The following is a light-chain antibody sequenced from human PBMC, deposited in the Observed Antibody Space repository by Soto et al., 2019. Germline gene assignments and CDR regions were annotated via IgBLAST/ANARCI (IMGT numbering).Light chain of an antibody. J-gene: IGLJ2*01. Sequence: QSALTQPPSASGSPGQSVTISCTGTSSDVGGYNYVSWYQQHPGKAPKLMIYEVSKRPSGVPDRVSGSKSGNRASLTVSGLQSEDEADYYCSSYGGSNNLVFGGGTQLTVL. CDR3: SSYGGSNNLV. CDR1: SSDVGGYNY. V-gene: IGLV2-8*01. CDR2: EVS.